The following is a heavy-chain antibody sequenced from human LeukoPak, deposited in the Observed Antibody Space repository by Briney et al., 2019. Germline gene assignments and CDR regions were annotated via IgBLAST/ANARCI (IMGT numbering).Heavy chain of an antibody. D-gene: IGHD5-12*01. CDR3: AKGGGYEAQNYYYYLDV. Sequence: PGGSLRLSCGASGFTFSSYGMYWVRQAPGKGLEWVAFIRYDGSNKYYADSVKGRFTVSRDNSKNTLYLQMKSLRAEDTAVYYCAKGGGYEAQNYYYYLDVWGKGTTVTISS. J-gene: IGHJ6*03. CDR1: GFTFSSYG. V-gene: IGHV3-30*02. CDR2: IRYDGSNK.